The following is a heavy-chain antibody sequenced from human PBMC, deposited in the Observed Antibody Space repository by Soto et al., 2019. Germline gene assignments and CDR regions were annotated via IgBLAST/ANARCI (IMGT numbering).Heavy chain of an antibody. V-gene: IGHV5-10-1*01. D-gene: IGHD3-22*01. CDR3: ARNDKVTYYYYGMDV. CDR1: GCSFTSYW. CDR2: IDPSDSYT. J-gene: IGHJ6*02. Sequence: XESLKISWQGSGCSFTSYWLIWVRQMPGKGLEWMGRIDPSDSYTNYSPSLQGHVTISADKSISTAYLQWSRLKASDTAMYYCARNDKVTYYYYGMDVWGQGTTVTVSS.